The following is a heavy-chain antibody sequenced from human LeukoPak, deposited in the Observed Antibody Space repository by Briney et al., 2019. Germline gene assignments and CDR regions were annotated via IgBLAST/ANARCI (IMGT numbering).Heavy chain of an antibody. CDR3: ARSGGGYNWHY. V-gene: IGHV4-59*01. CDR2: IYYSGST. J-gene: IGHJ4*02. D-gene: IGHD5-24*01. Sequence: PSETLSLTCTVSGGSISSYYWSWIRQPPGKGLEWIGYIYYSGSTNYNPSLKSRVTISVDTSKNQFSLKLSSVTAADTAVYYCARSGGGYNWHYWGQGTLVTVSS. CDR1: GGSISSYY.